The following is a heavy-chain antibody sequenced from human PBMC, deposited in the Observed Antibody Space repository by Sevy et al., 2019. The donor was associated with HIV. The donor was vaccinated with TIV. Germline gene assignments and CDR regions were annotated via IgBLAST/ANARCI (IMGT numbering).Heavy chain of an antibody. CDR1: GFSFDSYG. CDR3: AKGGGCHYDPDEIAYYFYYYNMDV. CDR2: ISGSGTRT. Sequence: GGSLRLSCAVSGFSFDSYGMTWVRQAPWKGLEWVSAISGSGTRTYYADSVKGRFIISRDNSKNTLDLQMNSLRAEDTAIYYCAKGGGCHYDPDEIAYYFYYYNMDVWGKGTTVTVSS. V-gene: IGHV3-23*01. J-gene: IGHJ6*03. D-gene: IGHD3-22*01.